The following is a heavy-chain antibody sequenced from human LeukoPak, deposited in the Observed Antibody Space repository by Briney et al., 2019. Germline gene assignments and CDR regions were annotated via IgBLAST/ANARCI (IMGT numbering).Heavy chain of an antibody. Sequence: GGSLRLSCAASGFTFSSYEMNWVRQAPGKGLEWVSYISSSGSTIYYADSVKGRFTISRDNAKNSLYLQMNSLRAEDTAVYYCASRGVTNYYYYMDVWGKGTTVTISS. V-gene: IGHV3-48*03. CDR3: ASRGVTNYYYYMDV. J-gene: IGHJ6*03. CDR1: GFTFSSYE. CDR2: ISSSGSTI. D-gene: IGHD3-10*01.